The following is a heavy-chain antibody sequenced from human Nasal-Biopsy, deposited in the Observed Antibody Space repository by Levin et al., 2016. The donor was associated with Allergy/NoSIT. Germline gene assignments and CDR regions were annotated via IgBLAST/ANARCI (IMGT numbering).Heavy chain of an antibody. CDR3: ARDRDFRSGMDV. CDR2: IYKKGEI. Sequence: GESLKISCAASGFLVTNEYVSWVRQAPGKGLEWLAVIYKKGEIEHADSVKGRFTMSRDISANTVFLQMNSLRVDDTGVYYCARDRDFRSGMDVWGLGTAVSVS. J-gene: IGHJ6*02. CDR1: GFLVTNEY. V-gene: IGHV3-66*01.